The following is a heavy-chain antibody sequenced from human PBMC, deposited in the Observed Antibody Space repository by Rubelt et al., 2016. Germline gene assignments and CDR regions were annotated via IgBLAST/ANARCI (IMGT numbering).Heavy chain of an antibody. CDR3: ARDLSYGDYADYYFDY. Sequence: EVQLVESGGGLVQPGGSLRLSCAASGFTFSSYSMNWVRQAPGKGLEWVSYISSSSSYIYYADSVRGRSTISRDNAKNLRYVQMNGLRAEDTAVYYCARDLSYGDYADYYFDYWGQGTLVTVSS. CDR2: ISSSSSYI. D-gene: IGHD4-17*01. CDR1: GFTFSSYS. V-gene: IGHV3-21*05. J-gene: IGHJ4*02.